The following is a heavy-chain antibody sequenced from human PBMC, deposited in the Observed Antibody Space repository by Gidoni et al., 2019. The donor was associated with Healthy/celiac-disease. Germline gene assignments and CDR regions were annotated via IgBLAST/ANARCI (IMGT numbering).Heavy chain of an antibody. V-gene: IGHV3-15*01. CDR1: GFTFSNAW. J-gene: IGHJ3*02. CDR2: IKSKTDGGTT. D-gene: IGHD2-15*01. CDR3: TTDCSGGSCYINPWAFDI. Sequence: EVQLEEAGGGVVKPGGSLRLSCAASGFTFSNAWMSGVRQAQVKGLGWVGRIKSKTDGGTTDYAAPVKGRFTISRDDSKNTLSLQLNSLKTEDTAVYYCTTDCSGGSCYINPWAFDIWGQGTMVTVSS.